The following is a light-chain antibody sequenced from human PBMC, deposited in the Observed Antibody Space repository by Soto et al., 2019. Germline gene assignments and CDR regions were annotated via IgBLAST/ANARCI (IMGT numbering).Light chain of an antibody. CDR2: DAS. CDR3: QKYGNSPYT. Sequence: EIVLTQSPATLSLSPGERATLSCGASQSVSSSYLAWYQQKPGLAPRLLIYDASSRATGIPDRFSGSGSGTDFTLTISRLEHEDFAVYYCQKYGNSPYTFGHGTKLEIK. V-gene: IGKV3D-20*01. CDR1: QSVSSSY. J-gene: IGKJ2*01.